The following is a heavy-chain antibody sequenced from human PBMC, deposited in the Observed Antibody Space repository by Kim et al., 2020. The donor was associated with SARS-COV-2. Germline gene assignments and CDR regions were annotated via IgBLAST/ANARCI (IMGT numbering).Heavy chain of an antibody. CDR3: ARDFSGGVDCFDP. V-gene: IGHV1-18*01. J-gene: IGHJ5*02. CDR2: VATYNGHT. Sequence: ASVKVSCKASGYTFTSFGVSWVRQAPGQGLEWMGWVATYNGHTNYAQKFRCRVTMTTDTSTTTAYMELGSLRSHDTAVYYCARDFSGGVDCFDPWGQGTL. D-gene: IGHD1-26*01. CDR1: GYTFTSFG.